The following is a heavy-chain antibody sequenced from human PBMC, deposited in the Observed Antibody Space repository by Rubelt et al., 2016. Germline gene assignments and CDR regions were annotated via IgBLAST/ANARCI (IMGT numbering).Heavy chain of an antibody. CDR2: IYYSGST. CDR3: ARVPYDYSSGSFYGMDV. CDR1: GDSISRYY. J-gene: IGHJ6*02. Sequence: QVQLQESGPGLVKPSETLSLTCTVSGDSISRYYWSWIRQPPGKGLDWIGDIYYSGSTNYSPSLKSRVTISVDTSKTHFSLKLSSVTAADTAVYYCARVPYDYSSGSFYGMDVWGPGTTVTASS. D-gene: IGHD3-10*01. V-gene: IGHV4-59*01.